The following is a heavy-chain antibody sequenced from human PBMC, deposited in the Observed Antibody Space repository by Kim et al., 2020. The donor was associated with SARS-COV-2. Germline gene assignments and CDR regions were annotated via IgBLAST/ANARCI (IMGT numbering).Heavy chain of an antibody. J-gene: IGHJ5*02. V-gene: IGHV1-2*06. D-gene: IGHD1-7*01. CDR1: GYSFTAYY. Sequence: GQRGQSGGGGKKPGASVKVSCKTSGYSFTAYYIHWVRWAPGQGLEWMGRLNPISGGTDFAQNFQGRVNMTRDTSISTAYMEVSRLRSDDTAVYYCAILQRTTSVPPNPWGQGTLVTVSS. CDR3: AILQRTTSVPPNP. CDR2: LNPISGGT.